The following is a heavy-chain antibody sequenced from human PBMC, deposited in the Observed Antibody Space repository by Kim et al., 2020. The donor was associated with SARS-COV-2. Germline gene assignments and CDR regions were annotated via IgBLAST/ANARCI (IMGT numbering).Heavy chain of an antibody. Sequence: GESLKISCKGSGYSFTSYWISWVLQMPGKGLEWMGRIDPSDSYTNYSPSFQGHVTISVDKSISTAYLQWSSLKASDTAMYYCARHSEYYGSEYYFDYWGQGTLVTVSS. D-gene: IGHD3-10*01. CDR1: GYSFTSYW. CDR3: ARHSEYYGSEYYFDY. J-gene: IGHJ4*02. CDR2: IDPSDSYT. V-gene: IGHV5-10-1*01.